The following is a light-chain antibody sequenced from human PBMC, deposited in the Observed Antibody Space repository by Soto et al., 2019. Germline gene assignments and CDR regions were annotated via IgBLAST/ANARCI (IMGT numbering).Light chain of an antibody. CDR1: QSISYW. Sequence: DIQMTQSPSTLSASVGDRVTITCRASQSISYWLAWYQQKPGKAPKLLIYKASSLESGVPLRFSGSGSGTEFTLTISRLQPDDFATYYCQQYNSYLWTFGQGTKVDIK. V-gene: IGKV1-5*03. J-gene: IGKJ1*01. CDR2: KAS. CDR3: QQYNSYLWT.